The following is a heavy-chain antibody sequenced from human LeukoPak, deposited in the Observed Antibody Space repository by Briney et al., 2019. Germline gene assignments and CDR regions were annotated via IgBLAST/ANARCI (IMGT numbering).Heavy chain of an antibody. CDR2: ISYEGRTM. CDR1: GFTFSNYG. V-gene: IGHV3-30*18. D-gene: IGHD2-2*01. J-gene: IGHJ4*02. Sequence: GGSLRLSCAASGFTFSNYGMHWVRQAPGKGLEWLAVISYEGRTMYYADSVKGRFTISRDNSRNTLFLQMTSLSPDDTAVYYCAKEGTAQISTWYDNWGQGTLVTVSS. CDR3: AKEGTAQISTWYDN.